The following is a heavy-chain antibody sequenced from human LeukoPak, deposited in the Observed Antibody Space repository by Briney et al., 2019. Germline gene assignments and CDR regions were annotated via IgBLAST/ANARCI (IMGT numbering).Heavy chain of an antibody. CDR3: ATSYDSSGCD. Sequence: GGSLRLSCTASGFTFSSLWMAWVRQAPGKGLEWVANINPDGSMQFHGASVKGRFTISRDNAKNSLYVQMNNLRAEDTALYYCATSYDSSGCDWGQGTLVTVSS. CDR2: INPDGSMQ. J-gene: IGHJ4*02. D-gene: IGHD3-22*01. CDR1: GFTFSSLW. V-gene: IGHV3-7*01.